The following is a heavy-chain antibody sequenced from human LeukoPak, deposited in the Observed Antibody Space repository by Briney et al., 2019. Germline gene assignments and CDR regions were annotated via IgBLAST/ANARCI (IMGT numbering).Heavy chain of an antibody. Sequence: GESLKISCQASGYSFTSSWIGWARQMPGKGLEWMAIINPGDSDTRYSPSFQGQVTISTDKSISTVYLQWGSLKASDTAMYYCARQPGAGWFDPWGQGTLVTVSS. CDR1: GYSFTSSW. CDR3: ARQPGAGWFDP. CDR2: INPGDSDT. J-gene: IGHJ5*02. V-gene: IGHV5-51*01. D-gene: IGHD3-10*01.